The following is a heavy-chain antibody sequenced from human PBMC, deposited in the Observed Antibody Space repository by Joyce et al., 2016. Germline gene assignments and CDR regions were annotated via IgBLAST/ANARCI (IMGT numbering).Heavy chain of an antibody. CDR1: GGSFTNYY. Sequence: QVQLQQWGAGLLKPSETLSLTCAVYGGSFTNYYWTWIRQPPGTGLEWIGEINHSGTTNYNPSLKSRVTISVDTSKKQFSLKMTSVTAADTAVYYCARKRGGVFCSGGSCYSLGGVINPRMDVWGQGTTVIVSS. D-gene: IGHD2-15*01. CDR2: INHSGTT. V-gene: IGHV4-34*01. J-gene: IGHJ6*02. CDR3: ARKRGGVFCSGGSCYSLGGVINPRMDV.